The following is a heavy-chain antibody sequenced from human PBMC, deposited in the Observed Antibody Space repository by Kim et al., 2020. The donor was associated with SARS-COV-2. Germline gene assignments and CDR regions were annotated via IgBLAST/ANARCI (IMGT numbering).Heavy chain of an antibody. D-gene: IGHD3-10*01. CDR2: ISWNSGSI. J-gene: IGHJ3*02. Sequence: GGSLRLSCAASGFTFDDYAMHWVRQAPGKGLEWVSGISWNSGSIGYADSVKGRFTISRDNAKNSLYLQMNSLRAEDTALYYCAKGRGLSPSHAFDIWGQGTMVTVSS. V-gene: IGHV3-9*01. CDR3: AKGRGLSPSHAFDI. CDR1: GFTFDDYA.